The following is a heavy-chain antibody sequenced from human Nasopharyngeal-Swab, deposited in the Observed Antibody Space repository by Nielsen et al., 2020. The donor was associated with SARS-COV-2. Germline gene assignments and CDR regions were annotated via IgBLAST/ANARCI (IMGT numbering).Heavy chain of an antibody. CDR2: IAHDASNE. V-gene: IGHV3-30*03. CDR3: ARDAPAHYGAFY. CDR1: GFTFSSFG. Sequence: GGSLRLSCAASGFTFSSFGMHWVRQAPGKGLEWVAFIAHDASNEYYGDSVKGRFPISRDRSKNTLYLQMDSLRGEDTAVYYCARDAPAHYGAFYWGRGTLVTVSS. D-gene: IGHD4-17*01. J-gene: IGHJ4*02.